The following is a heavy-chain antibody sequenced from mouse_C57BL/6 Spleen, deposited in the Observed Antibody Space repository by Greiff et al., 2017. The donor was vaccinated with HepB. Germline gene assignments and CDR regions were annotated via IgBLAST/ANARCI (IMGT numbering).Heavy chain of an antibody. J-gene: IGHJ3*01. CDR2: IDPENGDT. CDR1: GFNIKDDY. V-gene: IGHV14-4*01. D-gene: IGHD2-3*01. Sequence: VQLQQSGAELVRPGASVKLSCTASGFNIKDDYMHWVKQRPEQGLEWIGWIDPENGDTEYASKFQGKATITADPSSNTAYLQLSSLTSEDTAVYYCTTGFYDPPWFAYWGQGTLVTVSA. CDR3: TTGFYDPPWFAY.